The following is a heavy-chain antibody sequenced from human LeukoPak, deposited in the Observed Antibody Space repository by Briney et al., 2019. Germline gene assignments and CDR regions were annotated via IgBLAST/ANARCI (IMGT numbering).Heavy chain of an antibody. CDR2: INHSGST. CDR3: ARSIFGVVIPYYYYYRSV. Sequence: PSETLSLTCAVYGGSFSGYYWSWIRQPPGKGLEWIGEINHSGSTNYNPSLKSRVTISVDTSKNQFSLKLSSVTAADTAVYYCARSIFGVVIPYYYYYRSVCDKGTTVTVAS. D-gene: IGHD3-3*01. V-gene: IGHV4-34*01. CDR1: GGSFSGYY. J-gene: IGHJ6*03.